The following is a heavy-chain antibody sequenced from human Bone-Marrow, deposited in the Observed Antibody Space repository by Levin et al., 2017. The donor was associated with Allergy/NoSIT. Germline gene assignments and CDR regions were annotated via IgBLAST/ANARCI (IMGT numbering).Heavy chain of an antibody. CDR3: ARDQYSSTYFDY. J-gene: IGHJ4*02. Sequence: TLSLTCSFSGFSFTTGEMRVSWIRQPPGKALEWLARIDWDDEKFYSTSLKTRLTISKDTSKNQVVLRMTNMDPVDTGTYYCARDQYSSTYFDYWGQGVLVTVSS. D-gene: IGHD5-18*01. CDR1: GFSFTTGEMR. V-gene: IGHV2-70*04. CDR2: IDWDDEK.